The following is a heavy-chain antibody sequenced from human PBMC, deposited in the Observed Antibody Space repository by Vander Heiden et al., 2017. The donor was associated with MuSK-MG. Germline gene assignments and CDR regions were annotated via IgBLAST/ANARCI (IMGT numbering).Heavy chain of an antibody. V-gene: IGHV2-70*01. Sequence: SWIRQPPGKALEWLALIDWDDDKYYSTSLKTRLTISKDTSKNQVVLTMTNMDPVDTATYYRARIIRGLAGAGTGDWFDPWGQGTLVTVSS. CDR2: IDWDDDK. J-gene: IGHJ5*02. CDR3: ARIIRGLAGAGTGDWFDP. D-gene: IGHD6-19*01.